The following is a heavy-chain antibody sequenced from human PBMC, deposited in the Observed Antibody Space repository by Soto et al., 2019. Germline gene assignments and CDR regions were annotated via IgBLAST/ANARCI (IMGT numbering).Heavy chain of an antibody. J-gene: IGHJ4*02. CDR1: GGSISSSSYY. CDR2: IYYSGST. Sequence: QLQLQESGPGLVKPSETLSLTCTVSGGSISSSSYYWGWLRQPPGKGLEWIGSIYYSGSTYYNPSLKRRVTISVETSKNQFALKLSSVTAADTAVYYCARRGYYFDSSGYPSVWYWGQGTLVTVSS. D-gene: IGHD3-22*01. V-gene: IGHV4-39*01. CDR3: ARRGYYFDSSGYPSVWY.